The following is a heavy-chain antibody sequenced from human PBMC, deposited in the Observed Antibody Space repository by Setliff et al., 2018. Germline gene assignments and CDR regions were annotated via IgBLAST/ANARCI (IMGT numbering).Heavy chain of an antibody. CDR2: IKEDGSEK. V-gene: IGHV3-7*03. D-gene: IGHD4-17*01. J-gene: IGHJ3*02. CDR1: GFTFGSYW. Sequence: GWSLRLSCAASGFTFGSYWMTWVRQAPEKGLEWVANIKEDGSEKYYVDSVKGRFTISRDNAKNSLYLQMNSLRVEDTALYYCAKSNYDDDDGDSVLDSFDIWGQGTMVTVSS. CDR3: AKSNYDDDDGDSVLDSFDI.